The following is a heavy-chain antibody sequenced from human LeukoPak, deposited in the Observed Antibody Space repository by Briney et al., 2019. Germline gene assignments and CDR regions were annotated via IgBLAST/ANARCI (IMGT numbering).Heavy chain of an antibody. V-gene: IGHV4-59*01. CDR2: IYYSGST. J-gene: IGHJ4*02. D-gene: IGHD3-16*01. CDR1: GGSISSYY. CDR3: ARSTAYDYVWGTFDY. Sequence: SETLSLTCTVSGGSISSYYWSWIRQPPGKGLEWIGYIYYSGSTNYNPSPKSRVTISVDTSKNQFSLKLSSVTAADTAVYYCARSTAYDYVWGTFDYWGQGTLVTVSS.